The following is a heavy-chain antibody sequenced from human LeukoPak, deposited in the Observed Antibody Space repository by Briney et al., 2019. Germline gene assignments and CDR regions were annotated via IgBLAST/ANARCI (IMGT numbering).Heavy chain of an antibody. Sequence: GGSLRLSCAASGFSLRDYGISWARQAPGKGLEWISYITTNSAKFYADSVRGRIAISRDNDKNSVYLQMNSLRDEDTAVYYCTRGRYQFLGPNDSWGQGSLVTVSS. D-gene: IGHD2-2*01. V-gene: IGHV3-48*02. J-gene: IGHJ4*02. CDR3: TRGRYQFLGPNDS. CDR1: GFSLRDYG. CDR2: ITTNSAK.